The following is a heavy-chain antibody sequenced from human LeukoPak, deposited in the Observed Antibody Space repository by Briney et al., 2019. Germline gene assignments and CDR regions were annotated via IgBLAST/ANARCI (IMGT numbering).Heavy chain of an antibody. D-gene: IGHD5-12*01. CDR2: ISWDGGST. Sequence: PGGSLRLSCAASGFTFDDYTMHRVRQAPGKGLEWVSLISWDGGSTYYADSVKGRFTISRDNSKNSLYLQMNSLRTEDTALYYCAKAIMATTNLDYWGQGTLVTVSS. V-gene: IGHV3-43*01. CDR3: AKAIMATTNLDY. CDR1: GFTFDDYT. J-gene: IGHJ4*02.